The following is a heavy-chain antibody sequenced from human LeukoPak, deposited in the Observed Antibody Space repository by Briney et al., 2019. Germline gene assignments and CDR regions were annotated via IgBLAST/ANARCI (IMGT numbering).Heavy chain of an antibody. J-gene: IGHJ4*02. V-gene: IGHV3-23*01. CDR3: AKGGVSVVRGVRFDY. CDR1: GFTFSSYA. Sequence: GGSLRLSCAASGFTFSSYAMSRVRQAPGKGLEWVSAISGSGGSTYYADSVKGRFTISRDNSKNTLYLQMNSLRAEDTAVYYCAKGGVSVVRGVRFDYWGQGTLVTVSS. CDR2: ISGSGGST. D-gene: IGHD3-10*01.